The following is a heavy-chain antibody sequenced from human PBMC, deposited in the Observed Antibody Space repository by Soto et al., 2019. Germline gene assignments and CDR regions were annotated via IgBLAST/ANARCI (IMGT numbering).Heavy chain of an antibody. J-gene: IGHJ4*02. Sequence: SETLSLTCAAYGGSFNTYCWSWIRQSPGKGLEWIGEINHSGFTNYNPSLESRVTTSVDTTKNQFSLKLRSVTAADTAIYYCARRYCSDSYCSYFDYWGRGTLVTVSS. CDR1: GGSFNTYC. CDR3: ARRYCSDSYCSYFDY. V-gene: IGHV4-34*01. D-gene: IGHD2-15*01. CDR2: INHSGFT.